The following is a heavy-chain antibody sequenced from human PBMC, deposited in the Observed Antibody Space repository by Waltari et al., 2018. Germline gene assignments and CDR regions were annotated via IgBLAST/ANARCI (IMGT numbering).Heavy chain of an antibody. CDR3: TRQVLGYCTSAACRRLES. D-gene: IGHD2-8*02. J-gene: IGHJ4*02. Sequence: QVQLHESGPGLVKSSETLSLTCDVSGYAVNSGFYWGWIRQAPGKGLEWVATIFHYGPTFYNPSLKSRLSVSMDTSKNQISLTLKSMTAADTAVYYCTRQVLGYCTSAACRRLESWGQGTLVTVSS. V-gene: IGHV4-38-2*01. CDR1: GYAVNSGFY. CDR2: IFHYGPT.